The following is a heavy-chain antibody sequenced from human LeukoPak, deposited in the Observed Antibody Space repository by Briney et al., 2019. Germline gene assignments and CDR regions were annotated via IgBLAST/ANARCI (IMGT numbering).Heavy chain of an antibody. CDR3: ARGNAPASDI. V-gene: IGHV3-74*01. Sequence: GGSLRVSCAASGFTFSNYWMHWGRQAPGKGLVWVSRIHSDGSITTSADSVKGRFTISRDNAENTLYLQMTSLRAEHPAVYFCARGNAPASDIWGQGTMVTVSS. CDR2: IHSDGSIT. CDR1: GFTFSNYW. J-gene: IGHJ3*02. D-gene: IGHD1-1*01.